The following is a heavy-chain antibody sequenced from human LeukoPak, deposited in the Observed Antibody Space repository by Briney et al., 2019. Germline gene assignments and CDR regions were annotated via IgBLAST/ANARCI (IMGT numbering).Heavy chain of an antibody. CDR2: ISWNSVSI. CDR1: GFTFDDYA. V-gene: IGHV3-9*01. D-gene: IGHD1-14*01. J-gene: IGHJ6*02. CDR3: AKDLGTNYYYYGMDV. Sequence: PGGSLRPSCAASGFTFDDYAMHWVRQAPGKGLEWVSTISWNSVSIDYADSVKGRFTISRDNAKNSLYLRMNSLKPEDTALYYCAKDLGTNYYYYGMDVWGQGTTVTVSS.